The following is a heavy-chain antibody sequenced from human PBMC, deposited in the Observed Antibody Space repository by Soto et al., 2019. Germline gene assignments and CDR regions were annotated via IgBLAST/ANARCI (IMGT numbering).Heavy chain of an antibody. J-gene: IGHJ6*02. CDR3: ARDPVDLFGYLDV. CDR2: IIPLMRTV. Sequence: QEELVQSGAEVKKPGSSVNVSCRTSEGTFASYSSTWLRQAPGQRLEWMGEIIPLMRTVNYAQKFQDRVTITGDRSTSTVYMALSSLRSDDTAVYYCARDPVDLFGYLDVWGQGTPVTVSS. D-gene: IGHD2-21*01. CDR1: EGTFASYS. V-gene: IGHV1-69*06.